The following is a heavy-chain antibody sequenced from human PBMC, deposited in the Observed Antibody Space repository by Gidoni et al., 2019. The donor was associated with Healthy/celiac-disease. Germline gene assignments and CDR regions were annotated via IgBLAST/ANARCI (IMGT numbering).Heavy chain of an antibody. V-gene: IGHV1-69*01. J-gene: IGHJ2*01. CDR3: AREGVVPAAIGWYFDL. CDR1: GGTFSSYA. D-gene: IGHD2-2*01. CDR2: IIPIFGTA. Sequence: QVQLVQSGAEVKKPGSSVKVSCKASGGTFSSYAISWVRQAPGQVLEWMGGIIPIFGTANYAQKFQGRVTMTADESTSTAYMELSSLRSEDTAVYYCAREGVVPAAIGWYFDLWGRGTLVTVSS.